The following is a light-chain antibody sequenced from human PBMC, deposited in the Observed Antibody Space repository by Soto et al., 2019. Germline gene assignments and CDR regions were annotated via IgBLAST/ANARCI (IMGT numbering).Light chain of an antibody. J-gene: IGKJ1*01. CDR3: QQYGSSPQT. CDR1: QRVSSNY. V-gene: IGKV3-20*01. Sequence: EIVSTQSPATLSLSPGERATLSCRAWQRVSSNYLAWFQQKPGQAPRLLIYAASSRATGIPDRFSGSGSGTDFTLTICRLEPEDFVVDYCQQYGSSPQTFGQVTMVDI. CDR2: AAS.